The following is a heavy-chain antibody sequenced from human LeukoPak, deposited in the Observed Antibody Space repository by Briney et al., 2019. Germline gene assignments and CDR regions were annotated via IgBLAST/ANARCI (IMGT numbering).Heavy chain of an antibody. V-gene: IGHV4-39*07. CDR3: AREPDYDSRGRHFDY. Sequence: SETLSLTCTVSGGSISSSSYYWGWIRQPPGKGLEWIGSIYYSGSTYYNPSLKSRVTISVDTSKNQFSLKLSSVTAADTAVYYCAREPDYDSRGRHFDYWGQGTLVTVSS. CDR1: GGSISSSSYY. J-gene: IGHJ4*02. D-gene: IGHD3-22*01. CDR2: IYYSGST.